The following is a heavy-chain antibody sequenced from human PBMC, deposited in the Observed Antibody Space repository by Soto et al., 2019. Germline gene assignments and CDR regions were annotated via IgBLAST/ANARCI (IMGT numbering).Heavy chain of an antibody. V-gene: IGHV3-9*01. CDR2: ISWNSGSI. J-gene: IGHJ1*01. Sequence: EVQLVESGGGLVQPGRSLRLSCAASGFTFDDYAMHWVRQAPGKGLEWVSGISWNSGSIGYADSVKGRFTISRDNAKNSLYLQMNSLRAEDTALYYCAKGLYSSGWYEYFQHWGQGTLDTVSS. D-gene: IGHD6-19*01. CDR1: GFTFDDYA. CDR3: AKGLYSSGWYEYFQH.